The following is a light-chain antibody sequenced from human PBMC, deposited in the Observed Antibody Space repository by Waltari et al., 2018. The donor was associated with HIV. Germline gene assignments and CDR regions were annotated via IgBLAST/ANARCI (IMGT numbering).Light chain of an antibody. V-gene: IGLV1-47*01. CDR2: RND. CDR1: SSNIGSNY. J-gene: IGLJ3*02. Sequence: QSVLTQPPSASGTPGQRVSISCSGSSSNIGSNYVYWYQQLPGTAPKLLMYRNDERPSGVPDRCSGSKSGTSASLALSGLRSEDEADYYCAAWDNSLSAWVFGGGTKLTVL. CDR3: AAWDNSLSAWV.